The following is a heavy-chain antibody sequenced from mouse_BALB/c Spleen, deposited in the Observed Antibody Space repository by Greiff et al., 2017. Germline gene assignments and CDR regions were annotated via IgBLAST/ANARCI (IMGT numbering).Heavy chain of an antibody. Sequence: QVQLQQSGPELVKPGASVKMSCKASGYTFTSYWMHWVKQRPGQGLEWIGYINPSTGYTEYNQKFKDKATLTADKSSSTAYMQLSSLTSEDSAVYYCARKRIYYGNYDAMDYWGQGTSVTVSS. J-gene: IGHJ4*01. CDR1: GYTFTSYW. D-gene: IGHD2-1*01. V-gene: IGHV1-7*01. CDR2: INPSTGYT. CDR3: ARKRIYYGNYDAMDY.